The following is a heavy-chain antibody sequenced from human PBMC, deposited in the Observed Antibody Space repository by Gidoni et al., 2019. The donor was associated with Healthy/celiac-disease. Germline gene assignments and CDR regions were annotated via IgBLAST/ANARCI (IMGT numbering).Heavy chain of an antibody. CDR1: AGTSSSYP. V-gene: IGHV1-69*01. CDR2: ITPIFVTA. D-gene: IGHD4-17*01. Sequence: QVQLVQSGAEVKKPWSSVKVSCKASAGTSSSYPSTWVRQAPGQGLEWMGGITPIFVTANYAQKFQGRVTITADESTSTAYMELSSLRSEDTAVYYCARDGKMTTVTTGDNWFDPWGQGTLVTVSS. J-gene: IGHJ5*02. CDR3: ARDGKMTTVTTGDNWFDP.